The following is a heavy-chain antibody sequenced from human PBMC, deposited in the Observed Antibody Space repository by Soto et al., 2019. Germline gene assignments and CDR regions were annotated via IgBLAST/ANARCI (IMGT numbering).Heavy chain of an antibody. D-gene: IGHD2-2*01. CDR3: VKDGGYCSSSTCYSPRNHYFDS. Sequence: GGSLRLSWAASGFIFSYYWMSWVRPAPGKGPEWVANIKFDGSEKQYVDSVRGRFTISRDNSRNSLFLQMNSLRAGDTAVYYCVKDGGYCSSSTCYSPRNHYFDSWGQGTLVTVSS. CDR2: IKFDGSEK. CDR1: GFIFSYYW. V-gene: IGHV3-7*03. J-gene: IGHJ4*02.